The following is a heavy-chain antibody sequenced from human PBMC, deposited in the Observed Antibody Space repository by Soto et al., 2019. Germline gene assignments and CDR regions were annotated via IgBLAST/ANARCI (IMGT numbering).Heavy chain of an antibody. Sequence: QITLKESGPTLVKPTQTLTLTCTFSGFSLSTSGVGVGWIRQPPGNALEWLALIYWDDDKSYTPSLKSRLTITKDPSKNQVVLTMTNMDPVDTVTYCCAHRRYYLDAFDIWGQGTMVTVSS. V-gene: IGHV2-5*02. J-gene: IGHJ3*02. CDR1: GFSLSTSGVG. CDR2: IYWDDDK. D-gene: IGHD3-10*01. CDR3: AHRRYYLDAFDI.